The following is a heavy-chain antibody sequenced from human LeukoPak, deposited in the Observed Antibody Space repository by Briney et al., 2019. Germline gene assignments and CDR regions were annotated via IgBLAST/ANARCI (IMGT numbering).Heavy chain of an antibody. D-gene: IGHD5-18*01. CDR2: IYTSGST. V-gene: IGHV4-4*07. Sequence: SETLSLTCPVSGGSISSYYWSWIRQPAVKGLEWIGRIYTSGSTNYNPSLKSRVTMSVDTSKNQFSLKLSSVTAADTAVYYCVGYSYGYYYYYAMDVWGQGTTVTVSS. CDR3: VGYSYGYYYYYAMDV. CDR1: GGSISSYY. J-gene: IGHJ6*02.